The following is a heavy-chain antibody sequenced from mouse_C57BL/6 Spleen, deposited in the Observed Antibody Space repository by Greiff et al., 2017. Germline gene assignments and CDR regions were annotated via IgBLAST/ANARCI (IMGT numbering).Heavy chain of an antibody. CDR1: GFSLTSYG. CDR2: IWGVGST. D-gene: IGHD3-2*02. Sequence: VQLQQSGPGLVAPSQSLSITCTVSGFSLTSYGVDWVRQSPGKGLEWLGVIWGVGSTNYNSALKSRLSISKDNSKSQVFLKMNSLQTDDTAMYYCATTAQANWFAYWGQGTLVTVSA. J-gene: IGHJ3*01. CDR3: ATTAQANWFAY. V-gene: IGHV2-6*01.